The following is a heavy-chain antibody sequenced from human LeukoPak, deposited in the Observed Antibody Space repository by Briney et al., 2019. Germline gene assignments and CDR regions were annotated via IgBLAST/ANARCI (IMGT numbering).Heavy chain of an antibody. CDR2: ISSSSSYI. Sequence: GGSLRLSCAASGFTFSNAWMSWVRQAPGKGLEWVSSISSSSSYIYYADSVKGRFTISRDNAKNSLYLQMNSLRAEDTAVYYCAKSSTVVTMIVVVIAPFDYWGQGTLVTVSS. CDR3: AKSSTVVTMIVVVIAPFDY. D-gene: IGHD3-22*01. J-gene: IGHJ4*02. CDR1: GFTFSNAW. V-gene: IGHV3-21*04.